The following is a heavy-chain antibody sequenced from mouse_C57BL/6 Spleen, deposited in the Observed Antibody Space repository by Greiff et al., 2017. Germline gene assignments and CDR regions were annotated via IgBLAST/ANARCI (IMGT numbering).Heavy chain of an antibody. Sequence: QVQLQQPGAELVRPGSSVKLSCKASGYTFTSYWMHWVKQRPIQGLEWIGNIDPSDSETHYNQKFKDKATLTVDKYASTAYMQLSSLTSEDSSVYNCARNWYGDYYARDYGGQGTSVTVSS. CDR3: ARNWYGDYYARDY. CDR1: GYTFTSYW. V-gene: IGHV1-52*01. CDR2: IDPSDSET. J-gene: IGHJ4*01. D-gene: IGHD1-1*01.